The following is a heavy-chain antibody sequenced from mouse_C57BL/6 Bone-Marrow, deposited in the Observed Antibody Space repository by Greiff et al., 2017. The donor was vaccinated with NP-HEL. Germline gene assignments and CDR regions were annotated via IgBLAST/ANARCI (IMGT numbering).Heavy chain of an antibody. V-gene: IGHV14-4*01. CDR3: TTLYYYVPFAY. CDR1: GFNIKDDY. CDR2: IDPENGDT. J-gene: IGHJ3*01. D-gene: IGHD1-1*01. Sequence: VQLQQSGAELVRPGASVKLSCTASGFNIKDDYMHWVNQRPEQGLEWIGWIDPENGDTEYASKFQGKATITADTSSNTAYLQLSSLTSEDTAVYYCTTLYYYVPFAYWGQGTLVTVSA.